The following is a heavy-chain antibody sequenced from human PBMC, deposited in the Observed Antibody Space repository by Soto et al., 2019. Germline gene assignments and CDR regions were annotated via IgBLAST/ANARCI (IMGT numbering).Heavy chain of an antibody. D-gene: IGHD3-3*01. CDR1: GYTFINYY. J-gene: IGHJ5*02. CDR3: ARGGLQYYDFWSGYYNWFDP. V-gene: IGHV1-46*01. Sequence: ASVKVSCKASGYTFINYYIHWVRQAPGQGLEWMGIFNPTSGSTNYAQKFQGRVTMTRNTSISTAYMELSSLRSEDTAVYYCARGGLQYYDFWSGYYNWFDPWGQGTLVTVSS. CDR2: FNPTSGST.